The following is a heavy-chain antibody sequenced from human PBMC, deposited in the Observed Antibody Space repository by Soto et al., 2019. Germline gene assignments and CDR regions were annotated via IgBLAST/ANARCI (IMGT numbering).Heavy chain of an antibody. Sequence: PSETLSLTCTVSGGSISSGGYYWSWIRQHPGKGLEWIGYIYYSGSTYYNPSLKSRVTISVDTSKNQFSLKLSSVTAADTAVYYCARDAGNRAGGMDVWGQGTTVTVSS. D-gene: IGHD6-25*01. J-gene: IGHJ6*02. CDR3: ARDAGNRAGGMDV. V-gene: IGHV4-31*03. CDR1: GGSISSGGYY. CDR2: IYYSGST.